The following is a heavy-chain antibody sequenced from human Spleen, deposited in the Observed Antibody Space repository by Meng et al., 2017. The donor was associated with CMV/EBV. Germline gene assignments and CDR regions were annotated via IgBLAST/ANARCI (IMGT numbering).Heavy chain of an antibody. J-gene: IGHJ4*02. D-gene: IGHD2-2*01. V-gene: IGHV1-46*01. CDR2: IYPTGGST. CDR3: ATGSREYCSSTSCYHVDF. CDR1: GYTFTSYY. Sequence: ASVKVSCKASGYTFTSYYMHWVRQAPGQGLQWMGIIYPTGGSTRYAQKFQGRVTMTRDTSTSTVYMELSSLRSEDTAVYYCATGSREYCSSTSCYHVDFWGLGTLVTVSS.